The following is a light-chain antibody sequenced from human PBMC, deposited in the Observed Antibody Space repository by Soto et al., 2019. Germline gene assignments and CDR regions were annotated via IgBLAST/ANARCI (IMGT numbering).Light chain of an antibody. V-gene: IGKV3-20*01. Sequence: EFVLTQSPGTLSLSPGERATLSCRASQSLTNSFMAWYQQKPGQAPRLLIYDTSSRASGIPDRFSGSGSGTDFTLTISRLEPEDFGVYYCQQYESSPLTFGGGTKVDIK. CDR2: DTS. CDR3: QQYESSPLT. CDR1: QSLTNSF. J-gene: IGKJ4*01.